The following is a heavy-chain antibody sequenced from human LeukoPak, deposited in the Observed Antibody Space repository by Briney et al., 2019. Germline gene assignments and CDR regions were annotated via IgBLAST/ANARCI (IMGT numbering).Heavy chain of an antibody. Sequence: GASVKVSCKASGYTFTSNVISWVRQAPGQGLEWMGWISAYNGNTNYAQKLQGRVTMTTDTSTSTAYMELRSLRSDDTAVYYCARGRESSGIAAAGTLADYWGQGTLVTVSS. CDR2: ISAYNGNT. CDR1: GYTFTSNV. D-gene: IGHD6-13*01. J-gene: IGHJ4*02. V-gene: IGHV1-18*01. CDR3: ARGRESSGIAAAGTLADY.